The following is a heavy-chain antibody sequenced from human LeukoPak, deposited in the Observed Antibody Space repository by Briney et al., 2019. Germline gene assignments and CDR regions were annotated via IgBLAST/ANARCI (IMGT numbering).Heavy chain of an antibody. CDR3: ARGGRDTIHGY. V-gene: IGHV3-21*01. Sequence: GGSLRLSCAASGFTFSSYSMNWVRHAPGKGLEWVSSISSSSSYIYYADSVKGRFTISRDNAKNSLYLQMNSLRAEDTAVYYCARGGRDTIHGYWGQGTLVTVSS. CDR1: GFTFSSYS. J-gene: IGHJ4*02. CDR2: ISSSSSYI. D-gene: IGHD3-16*01.